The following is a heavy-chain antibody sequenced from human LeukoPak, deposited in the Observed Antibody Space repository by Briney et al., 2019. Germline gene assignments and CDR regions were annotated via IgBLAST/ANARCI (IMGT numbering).Heavy chain of an antibody. J-gene: IGHJ4*02. Sequence: PGRPLRLSCAASGFTFSSYGMHWVRQAPGKGLEWVAVISYDGSNKYYADSVKGRFTISRDNSKNTLYLQMNSLRAEDTAVYYCAKVDVDTAMVGFFDYWGQGTLVTVSS. V-gene: IGHV3-30*18. CDR2: ISYDGSNK. CDR3: AKVDVDTAMVGFFDY. CDR1: GFTFSSYG. D-gene: IGHD5-18*01.